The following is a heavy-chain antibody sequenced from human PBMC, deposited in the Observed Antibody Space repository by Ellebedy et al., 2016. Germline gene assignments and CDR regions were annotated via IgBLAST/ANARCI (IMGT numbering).Heavy chain of an antibody. J-gene: IGHJ4*02. CDR3: ARHKTSVNAFDY. Sequence: GSLRLXXAASGFTVSSTYMTWVRQAPGRGLEWIGEMYPKGYTNYNPSLKSRVTLSIDKTRNQFSLRLTSVTAADTAVYSCARHKTSVNAFDYWGLGTRVTVSS. CDR1: GFTVSSTY. CDR2: MYPKGYT. V-gene: IGHV4-4*01. D-gene: IGHD4-17*01.